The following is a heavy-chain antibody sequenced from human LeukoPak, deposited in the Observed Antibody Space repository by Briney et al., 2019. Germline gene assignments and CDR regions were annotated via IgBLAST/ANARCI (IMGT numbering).Heavy chain of an antibody. V-gene: IGHV3-7*01. CDR2: IKQDGSAK. CDR1: GLTFSSYW. Sequence: GGSLRLSCAASGLTFSSYWMSWVRQAPGKGLEWVANIKQDGSAKYYVDSVKGRFTISRDNAKNSLYLQMNSLRAEDTAVYYCAREIRALYYGMDVWGQGTTVTVSS. J-gene: IGHJ6*02. CDR3: AREIRALYYGMDV.